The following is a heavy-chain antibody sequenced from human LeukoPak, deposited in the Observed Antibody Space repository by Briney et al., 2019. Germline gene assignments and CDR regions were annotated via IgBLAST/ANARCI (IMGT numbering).Heavy chain of an antibody. CDR3: ARGTYYFDY. J-gene: IGHJ4*02. V-gene: IGHV3-74*01. CDR2: INSDGSST. D-gene: IGHD1/OR15-1a*01. CDR1: GFTFRSYW. Sequence: GGSLRFSCAASGFTFRSYWMHWVRQAPGKGLVWVSRINSDGSSTIYADSVKGRFTISRDNAKNTLYLQMNSLRAEDTAVYYCARGTYYFDYWGQGTLVTVSS.